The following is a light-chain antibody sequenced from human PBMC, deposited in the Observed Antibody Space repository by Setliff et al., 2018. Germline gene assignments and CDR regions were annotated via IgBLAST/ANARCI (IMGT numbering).Light chain of an antibody. CDR2: GAS. V-gene: IGKV3-15*01. Sequence: EIVMTQSPATLSVSPGERVTLSCRASQRISSKLAWYQQKPGQAPRLLIHGASTRATGIPARFSGTGSGTEFTLTISSLQSEDFAVYYCQHYNIWPFTFGPGTKVDIK. J-gene: IGKJ3*01. CDR1: QRISSK. CDR3: QHYNIWPFT.